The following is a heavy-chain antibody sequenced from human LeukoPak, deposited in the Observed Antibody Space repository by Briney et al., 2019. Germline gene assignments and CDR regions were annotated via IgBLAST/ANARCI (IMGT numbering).Heavy chain of an antibody. D-gene: IGHD2-15*01. V-gene: IGHV4-59*12. CDR3: ARVICSGGSCRFDY. J-gene: IGHJ4*02. CDR1: GGSINSYY. Sequence: PSETLSLTCTVSGGSINSYYWSWIRQPPGKGLECIGYIHYTGSTNYNPSLKSRVTISVDTSKNQFSLKLSSVTAADTAVYYCARVICSGGSCRFDYWGQGTLVTVSS. CDR2: IHYTGST.